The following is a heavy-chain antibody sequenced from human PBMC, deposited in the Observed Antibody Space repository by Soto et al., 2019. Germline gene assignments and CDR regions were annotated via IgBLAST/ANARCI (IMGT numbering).Heavy chain of an antibody. CDR2: ISPNSEKT. Sequence: ASVKVSCKASGYTFSNFGISWVRQAPGEGLEWMGWISPNSEKTKIAQKFQGRLTLTRDTPGNTAYLELNSLISEDTAVYYCATPQDYDGCLDSWGQGTLVTVSS. J-gene: IGHJ4*02. D-gene: IGHD3-22*01. CDR1: GYTFSNFG. CDR3: ATPQDYDGCLDS. V-gene: IGHV1-18*01.